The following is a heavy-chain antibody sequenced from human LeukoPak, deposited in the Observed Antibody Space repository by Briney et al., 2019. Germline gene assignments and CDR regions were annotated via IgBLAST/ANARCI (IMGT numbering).Heavy chain of an antibody. CDR1: GFTFDDYA. J-gene: IGHJ4*02. Sequence: PGGSLRLSCPASGFTFDDYAMHWFRQPPGKGLDGVAGISWNSGSIGYADSVKRRFTISRDNAKNSLYLQMNSLRAEDTALYSCVKGLIAVAGPIDYWGQGTLVTVSS. D-gene: IGHD6-19*01. CDR2: ISWNSGSI. CDR3: VKGLIAVAGPIDY. V-gene: IGHV3-9*01.